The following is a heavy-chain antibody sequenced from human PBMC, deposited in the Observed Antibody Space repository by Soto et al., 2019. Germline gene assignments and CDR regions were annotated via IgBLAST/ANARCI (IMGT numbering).Heavy chain of an antibody. J-gene: IGHJ6*02. Sequence: GGSLRLSCAASGFTFSGSAMHWVRQASGKGLEWVGRIRSKANSYATAYAASVKGRFTISRDDSKNTAYLQMNSLKTEDTAVYYCTRPISSGWYLGVYGMDVWGQGTTVTVSS. CDR3: TRPISSGWYLGVYGMDV. CDR1: GFTFSGSA. CDR2: IRSKANSYAT. D-gene: IGHD6-19*01. V-gene: IGHV3-73*01.